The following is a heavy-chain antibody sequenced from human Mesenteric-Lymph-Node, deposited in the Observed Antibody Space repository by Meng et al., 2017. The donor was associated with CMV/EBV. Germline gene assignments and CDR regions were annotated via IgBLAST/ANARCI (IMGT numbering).Heavy chain of an antibody. D-gene: IGHD3-16*01. CDR3: ARVLHGGYFDY. Sequence: GGSLRLSCAASGFTFSSYGMHWVRQAPGKGLEWVSVIYSGGSTYYADSVKGRFTISRDNSKNTLYLQMNSLRAEDTAVYYCARVLHGGYFDYWGQGTMVTVSS. J-gene: IGHJ4*02. CDR1: GFTFSSYG. V-gene: IGHV3-NL1*01. CDR2: IYSGGST.